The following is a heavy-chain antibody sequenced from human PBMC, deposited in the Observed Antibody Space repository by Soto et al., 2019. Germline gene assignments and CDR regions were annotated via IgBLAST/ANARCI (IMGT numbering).Heavy chain of an antibody. D-gene: IGHD6-19*01. Sequence: GGSLRLSCAASGFTVSSYAMHWVRQAPGKGLEWVAVISYDGSNKYYADSVKGRFTISRDNSKNTLYLQMNSLRAEDTAVYYCARGLSGWWSAYGMDVWGQGTTVTVSS. CDR2: ISYDGSNK. J-gene: IGHJ6*02. V-gene: IGHV3-30-3*01. CDR1: GFTVSSYA. CDR3: ARGLSGWWSAYGMDV.